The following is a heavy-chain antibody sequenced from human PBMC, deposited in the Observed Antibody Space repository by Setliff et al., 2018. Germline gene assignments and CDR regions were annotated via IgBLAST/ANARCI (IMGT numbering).Heavy chain of an antibody. Sequence: SVKVSCKASGGTFSSYAISWVRQAPGQGLEWMGGIIPIFGTANYAQKFQGRVTITTDESTGTAYMELSSLRSEDTAVYYCTRARFTVTTWGALDYWGQGTLVTVSS. CDR1: GGTFSSYA. CDR2: IIPIFGTA. J-gene: IGHJ4*02. D-gene: IGHD4-17*01. CDR3: TRARFTVTTWGALDY. V-gene: IGHV1-69*05.